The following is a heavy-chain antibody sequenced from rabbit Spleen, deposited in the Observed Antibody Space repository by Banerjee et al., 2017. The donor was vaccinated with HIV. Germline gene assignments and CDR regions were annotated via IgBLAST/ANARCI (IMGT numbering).Heavy chain of an antibody. J-gene: IGHJ4*01. D-gene: IGHD8-1*01. V-gene: IGHV1S47*01. CDR3: ARDGAGGSYFDL. CDR1: GFDFSNYG. CDR2: IEPIFGNT. Sequence: QEQLVESGGGLVQPGGSLKLSCKASGFDFSNYGVSWVRQAPGKGLEWIGYIEPIFGNTYYANWVNGRFSISRENAQNTVFLQMTSLTAADTATYFCARDGAGGSYFDLWGPGTLVTVS.